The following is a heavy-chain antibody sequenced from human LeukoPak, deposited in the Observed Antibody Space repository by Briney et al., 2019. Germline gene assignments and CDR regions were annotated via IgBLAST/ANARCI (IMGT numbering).Heavy chain of an antibody. Sequence: GALRLSFAASGFPFDDYAMHWVRPAPGKGLEWVSLISGDGGSTYYADSVKGRFTISRDNSKNSLYLQMNSLRTEDTALYYCAKDRSSSGYFYYFDYWGQGTLVTVSS. J-gene: IGHJ4*02. CDR2: ISGDGGST. CDR1: GFPFDDYA. V-gene: IGHV3-43*02. CDR3: AKDRSSSGYFYYFDY. D-gene: IGHD3-22*01.